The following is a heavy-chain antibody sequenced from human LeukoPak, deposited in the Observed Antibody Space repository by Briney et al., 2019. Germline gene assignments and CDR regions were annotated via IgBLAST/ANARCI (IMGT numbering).Heavy chain of an antibody. J-gene: IGHJ6*03. CDR1: GFTFSSYS. CDR2: ISSSSSTI. V-gene: IGHV3-48*01. Sequence: GGSLRLSCAASGFTFSSYSMNWVRQAPGKGLEWVSYISSSSSTIYYADSVKGRFTISRDNAKNSLYLQMNSLRAEDTAVYYCARPTSGDTYYMDVWGKGTTVTVSS. D-gene: IGHD7-27*01. CDR3: ARPTSGDTYYMDV.